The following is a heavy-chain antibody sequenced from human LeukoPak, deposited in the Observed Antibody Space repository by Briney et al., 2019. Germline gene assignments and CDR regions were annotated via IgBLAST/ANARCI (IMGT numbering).Heavy chain of an antibody. J-gene: IGHJ4*02. Sequence: PSETLSLTCIVSGGSISSSSDYWAWIRQPPGKGLEWLWNIYYSGSTYYNPSLKSRVTISVDTSKNQFSLNLSSVTAADTAVYYCARHDLNTAMVDFDCWGQGTLVTVSS. D-gene: IGHD5-18*01. V-gene: IGHV4-39*01. CDR3: ARHDLNTAMVDFDC. CDR2: IYYSGST. CDR1: GGSISSSSDY.